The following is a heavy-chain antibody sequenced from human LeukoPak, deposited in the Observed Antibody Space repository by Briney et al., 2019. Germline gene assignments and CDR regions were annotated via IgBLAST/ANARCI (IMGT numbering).Heavy chain of an antibody. CDR1: GFTFSSYA. CDR2: ISSNGDST. J-gene: IGHJ3*02. Sequence: GWSLRLSCAASGFTFSSYAMHWVRQAPGKGLEYVSAISSNGDSTYSANCVKGRFIISRDNSKNMLYLQMGSLRPEDMAMYYCARPGRDGYNYDAFDIWGQGTMVTVSS. D-gene: IGHD5-24*01. V-gene: IGHV3-64*01. CDR3: ARPGRDGYNYDAFDI.